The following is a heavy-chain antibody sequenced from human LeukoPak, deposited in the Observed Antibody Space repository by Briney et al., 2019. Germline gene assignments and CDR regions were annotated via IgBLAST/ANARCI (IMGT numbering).Heavy chain of an antibody. CDR1: GFSFTSFA. V-gene: IGHV3-23*01. CDR2: MSGSGDTT. Sequence: SGGSLRLSCAGSGFSFTSFAMSWVRQAPGRGLEWVSAMSGSGDTTYYADSVKGRFTISRDNSKNTLYLQMNSLRAEDTAVYYCARGLGSGYTFDSWGRGTLVTVSS. D-gene: IGHD3-9*01. CDR3: ARGLGSGYTFDS. J-gene: IGHJ4*02.